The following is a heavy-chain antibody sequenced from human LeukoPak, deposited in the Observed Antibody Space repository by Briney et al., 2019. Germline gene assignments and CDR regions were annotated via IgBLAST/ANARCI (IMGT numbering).Heavy chain of an antibody. J-gene: IGHJ5*02. CDR2: VYSSESN. CDR1: GDSISRYY. Sequence: SETLSLTCTLSGDSISRYYWSCIRHPPGKGLEWIGYVYSSESNNYNPSVKSRVTISVVTSKNQFSLKLNSVTAADTAVYYCGIHQRDCRGASCYPNWFDPWGQGILVTVSS. D-gene: IGHD2-15*01. CDR3: GIHQRDCRGASCYPNWFDP. V-gene: IGHV4-59*08.